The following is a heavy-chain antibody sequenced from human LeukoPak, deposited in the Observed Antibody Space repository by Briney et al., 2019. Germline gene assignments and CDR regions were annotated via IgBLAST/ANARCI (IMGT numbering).Heavy chain of an antibody. CDR3: ARHVFGDYIKGGPYYFDC. CDR1: GGSISSYY. J-gene: IGHJ4*02. D-gene: IGHD4-17*01. V-gene: IGHV4-59*08. CDR2: IYYSGST. Sequence: SETLSLTCTVSGGSISSYYWSWIRQPPGKGLERIGYIYYSGSTNYNPSLKSRVTISVDTSKNQFSLKLSSLTATDTAVYYCARHVFGDYIKGGPYYFDCWGQGTLVTVSS.